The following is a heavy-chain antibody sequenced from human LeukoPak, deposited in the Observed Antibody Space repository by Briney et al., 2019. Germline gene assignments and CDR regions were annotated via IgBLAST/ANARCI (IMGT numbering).Heavy chain of an antibody. D-gene: IGHD6-19*01. CDR1: DFSVNTNY. CDR2: ILSGGAT. J-gene: IGHJ4*02. V-gene: IGHV3-53*01. Sequence: PGGSLRLSCAASDFSVNTNYMNWVRQAPGKGLEWVSVILSGGATYYADSVKGRFTTSRDNSKNTLYLQMNSLTADDTAVYYCVRSGYSNGWYRNWGQGTLVTVSS. CDR3: VRSGYSNGWYRN.